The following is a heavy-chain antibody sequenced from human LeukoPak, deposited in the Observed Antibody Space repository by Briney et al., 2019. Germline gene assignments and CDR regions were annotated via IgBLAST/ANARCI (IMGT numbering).Heavy chain of an antibody. CDR1: GGSLSSYF. D-gene: IGHD3-10*01. CDR2: IYYSGST. CDR3: ARDPITMVRGVITSPDY. Sequence: SETLSLTCTVSGGSLSSYFWSWIRQPPGKGLEWIAYIYYSGSTNYNPSLKSRVTISVDTSKNQFSLKLSSVTAADTAVYYCARDPITMVRGVITSPDYWGQGTLVTVSS. J-gene: IGHJ4*02. V-gene: IGHV4-59*01.